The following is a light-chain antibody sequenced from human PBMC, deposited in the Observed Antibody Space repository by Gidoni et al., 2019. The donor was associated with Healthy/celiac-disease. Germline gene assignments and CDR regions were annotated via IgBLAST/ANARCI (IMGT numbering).Light chain of an antibody. CDR2: DAS. Sequence: DIQMTQSPSSLSASVGDRVTITCQASQDIRNYLNWYQQKPGKAPELLIYDASNLETGVASRFSGSGPGTDFTFTISGLLPEDVATYYCQQYDDLLIFTFGPGTKVDIK. CDR3: QQYDDLLIFT. J-gene: IGKJ3*01. CDR1: QDIRNY. V-gene: IGKV1-33*01.